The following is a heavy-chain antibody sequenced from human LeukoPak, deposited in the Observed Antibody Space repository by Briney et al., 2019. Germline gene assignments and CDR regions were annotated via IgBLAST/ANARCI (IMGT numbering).Heavy chain of an antibody. CDR1: GYSFTNYW. Sequence: GESLKISCKGSGYSFTNYWIGWVRQMPGKGLEWMGIIYPGDSDTRYSPSFQGQVTISADKSISTAYLQWSSLKASDTAMYYCARLEMATINKNAFDIWGQGTMVPVSS. CDR2: IYPGDSDT. J-gene: IGHJ3*02. D-gene: IGHD5-24*01. CDR3: ARLEMATINKNAFDI. V-gene: IGHV5-51*01.